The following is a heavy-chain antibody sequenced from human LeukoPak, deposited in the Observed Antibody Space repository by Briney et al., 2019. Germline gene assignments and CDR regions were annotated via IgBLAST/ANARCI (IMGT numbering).Heavy chain of an antibody. CDR2: MYYRGST. V-gene: IGHV4-39*07. D-gene: IGHD3-10*01. CDR3: ARAETLWFGELDSFDY. J-gene: IGHJ4*02. Sequence: PSETLSLTCTVSGGSISSSSHYWGWIRQPPGKGLEWIGSMYYRGSTYHNPSLKSRVTISVDTSKNQFSLKLSSVTAADTAVYYCARAETLWFGELDSFDYWGQGTLVTVSS. CDR1: GGSISSSSHY.